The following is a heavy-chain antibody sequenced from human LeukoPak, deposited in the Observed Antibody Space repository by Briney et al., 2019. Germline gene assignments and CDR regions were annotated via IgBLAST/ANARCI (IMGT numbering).Heavy chain of an antibody. J-gene: IGHJ4*02. CDR1: GFDFNNFE. D-gene: IGHD3-16*01. CDR2: ISGSGGSI. Sequence: PGGSLRLSCEASGFDFNNFEMNWVRQAPGKGLEWLSFISGSGGSIFYANSVKGRFTISRDNAKNSLYLQMNSLRAEDTAVYYCVGGGLRYFDYWGQGTLVTVSS. CDR3: VGGGLRYFDY. V-gene: IGHV3-48*03.